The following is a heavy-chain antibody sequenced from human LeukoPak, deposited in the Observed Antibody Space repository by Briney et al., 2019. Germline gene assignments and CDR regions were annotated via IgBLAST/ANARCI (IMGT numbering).Heavy chain of an antibody. V-gene: IGHV3-74*01. CDR1: GFTFSSYW. CDR3: AKEDYFNSGSYPGH. Sequence: PGGSLRLSCAVSGFTFSSYWMHWVRQAPGKGLVWVSRIDRDGSRINYADSVKGRFTISRDNGKNTLFLQMNSLRAEDAAVYYCAKEDYFNSGSYPGHWGQGTLVTVSS. J-gene: IGHJ4*02. D-gene: IGHD3-10*01. CDR2: IDRDGSRI.